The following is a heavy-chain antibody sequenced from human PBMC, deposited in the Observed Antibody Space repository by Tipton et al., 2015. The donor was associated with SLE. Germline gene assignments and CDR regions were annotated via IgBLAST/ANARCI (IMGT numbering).Heavy chain of an antibody. CDR1: GFTFSSYA. D-gene: IGHD3-22*01. J-gene: IGHJ4*02. V-gene: IGHV3-30*04. CDR2: ISYDGSNK. Sequence: SLRLSCAASGFTFSSYAMHWVRQAPGKGLEWVAVISYDGSNKYYADSVKGRFTISRDNSKNTLYLQMNSLRAEDTAVYYCARQFYDSSGYTFDYWGQGTLVTVSS. CDR3: ARQFYDSSGYTFDY.